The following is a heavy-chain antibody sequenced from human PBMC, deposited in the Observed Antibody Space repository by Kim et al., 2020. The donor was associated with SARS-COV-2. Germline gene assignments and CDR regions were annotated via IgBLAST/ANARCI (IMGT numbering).Heavy chain of an antibody. CDR1: GFIFSSYD. CDR2: ISHDGNKK. CDR3: ARNHDQWLVPDY. J-gene: IGHJ4*02. Sequence: GGSLRLSCIASGFIFSSYDMHWVRQAPGEGLAWVAVISHDGNKKYYADSVKGRFTISRDNFKNTVYLEMNSLRPGDTAIYSCARNHDQWLVPDYWGQGTLVTVSS. D-gene: IGHD6-19*01. V-gene: IGHV3-30*03.